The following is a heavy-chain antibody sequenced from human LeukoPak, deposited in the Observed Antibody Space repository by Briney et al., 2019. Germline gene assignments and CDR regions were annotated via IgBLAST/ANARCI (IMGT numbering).Heavy chain of an antibody. Sequence: PSETLSLTCTVSGGSIISYYWSWIRQPPGKGLEWIGYTYYSGSTNYNPSLKSRVTISVDTSKNQFSLKLSSVTAADTAVYYCARSRYLTISYYYMDVWGKGTTVTVSS. V-gene: IGHV4-59*01. J-gene: IGHJ6*03. CDR3: ARSRYLTISYYYMDV. D-gene: IGHD3-3*01. CDR1: GGSIISYY. CDR2: TYYSGST.